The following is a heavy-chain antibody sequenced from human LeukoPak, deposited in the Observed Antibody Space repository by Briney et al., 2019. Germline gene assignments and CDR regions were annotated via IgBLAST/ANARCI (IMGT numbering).Heavy chain of an antibody. CDR1: AESYSHYY. J-gene: IGHJ4*02. CDR3: ATMSPNGYTGLIGAVVGYFES. CDR2: INHRGTT. D-gene: IGHD3-16*01. V-gene: IGHV4-34*01. Sequence: PSETLSLTCAVYAESYSHYYWTWIRQAPGKGLEWLGEINHRGTTNFNLSLKSRATISVDTSKHQFSLKLTSVSAADTAVYYCATMSPNGYTGLIGAVVGYFESWGQGTLVTVSS.